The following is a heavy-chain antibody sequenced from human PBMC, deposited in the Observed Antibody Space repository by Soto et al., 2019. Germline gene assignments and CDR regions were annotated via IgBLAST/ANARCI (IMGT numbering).Heavy chain of an antibody. J-gene: IGHJ5*02. CDR1: GFSFSSYA. V-gene: IGHV3-30*18. CDR2: IVNDGGDK. Sequence: QVQLVESGGGAVQPGRSLKLSCAASGFSFSSYAMHWVRQAPGKGLEWVAIIVNDGGDKYYADSVRGRFTISRDNSKDTLYLQMNSLTTEDTAVYYCAKDLFGSGSFNWFDPWGQGTLVTVSS. CDR3: AKDLFGSGSFNWFDP. D-gene: IGHD3-3*01.